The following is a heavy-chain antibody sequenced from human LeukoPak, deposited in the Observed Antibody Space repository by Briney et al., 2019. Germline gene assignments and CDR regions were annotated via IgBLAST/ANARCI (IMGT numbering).Heavy chain of an antibody. V-gene: IGHV4-34*01. Sequence: SETLSLTCAVYGGSFSGYYWSWIRQPPGRGLEWIGEINHSGSTNYNPSLKSRVTISVDTSKNQFSLKLSSVTAADTAVYYCARAVWFGELLSPHGEYYFDHWGQGTLVTVSS. CDR2: INHSGST. D-gene: IGHD3-10*01. J-gene: IGHJ4*02. CDR3: ARAVWFGELLSPHGEYYFDH. CDR1: GGSFSGYY.